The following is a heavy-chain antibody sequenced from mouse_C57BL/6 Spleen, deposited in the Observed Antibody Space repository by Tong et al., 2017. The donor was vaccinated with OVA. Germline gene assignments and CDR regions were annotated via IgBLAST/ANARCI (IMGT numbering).Heavy chain of an antibody. CDR2: ILPGSGST. D-gene: IGHD2-4*01. V-gene: IGHV1-9*01. J-gene: IGHJ2*01. CDR1: GYTFSSYW. Sequence: VQLQESGAELMKPGASVKISCKATGYTFSSYWIEWVKQRPGHGLEWIGEILPGSGSTYYNEKFKGKATLTADKSSSTAYMQLNSLTSEDSAVYYCARSTTMITTFDYWGQGTTLTVSS. CDR3: ARSTTMITTFDY.